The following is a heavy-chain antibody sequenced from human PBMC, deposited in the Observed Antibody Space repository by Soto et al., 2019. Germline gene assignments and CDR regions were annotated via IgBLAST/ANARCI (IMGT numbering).Heavy chain of an antibody. D-gene: IGHD1-26*01. CDR1: GGSISSYC. J-gene: IGHJ4*02. CDR3: ARGGSGSPGGRYYFDY. Sequence: SETLSLTCTVSGGSISSYCWSWIRQPPGKGLEWIGYIYYSGSTNYNPSLKSRVTISVDTSKNQFSLKLSSVTAADTAVYYCARGGSGSPGGRYYFDYWGQGTLVTVSS. V-gene: IGHV4-59*01. CDR2: IYYSGST.